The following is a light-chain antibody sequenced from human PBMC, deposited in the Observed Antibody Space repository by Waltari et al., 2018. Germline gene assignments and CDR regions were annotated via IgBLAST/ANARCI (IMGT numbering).Light chain of an antibody. CDR1: SRHVGGCNL. V-gene: IGLV2-23*01. CDR2: EGS. Sequence: HCGRNQTPSVFDSPGPSMAIFSAGSSRHVGGCNLLSWYQQHPGKAPKLMIYEGSKRSSGVSNRFSGSKSGNTASLTISGLQAEDEADYYCCSYAGSSTYVFGTGTKVTVL. J-gene: IGLJ1*01. CDR3: CSYAGSSTYV.